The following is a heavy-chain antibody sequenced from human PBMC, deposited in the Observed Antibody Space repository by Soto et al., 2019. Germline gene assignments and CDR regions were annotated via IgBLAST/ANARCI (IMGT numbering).Heavy chain of an antibody. CDR3: ASSGVPPHGYSYGYVNYYGMDV. V-gene: IGHV4-39*01. J-gene: IGHJ6*02. Sequence: SETLSLTCNVSGDSISSSSFFWGWIRQPPGKGLDWIGSIYYSGNTYYNPSLESRVSISVDTSKNQFSLRLSSVTAADTAVYYCASSGVPPHGYSYGYVNYYGMDVWGQGTTVTVSS. CDR1: GDSISSSSFF. CDR2: IYYSGNT. D-gene: IGHD5-18*01.